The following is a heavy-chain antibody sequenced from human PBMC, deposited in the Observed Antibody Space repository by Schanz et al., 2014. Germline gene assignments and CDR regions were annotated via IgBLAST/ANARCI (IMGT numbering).Heavy chain of an antibody. Sequence: QLQLVQSGAEVKKPGSSVKVSCKLSGGTFSSYTISWMRQAPGQGLEWMGKIIPVLNIAHYAQRFQGRVSITADTSTNTDYMELSSLTSEDTAVHYCARGRVFYDYWGQGTLVTVSS. V-gene: IGHV1-69*02. CDR2: IIPVLNIA. CDR1: GGTFSSYT. J-gene: IGHJ4*02. CDR3: ARGRVFYDY.